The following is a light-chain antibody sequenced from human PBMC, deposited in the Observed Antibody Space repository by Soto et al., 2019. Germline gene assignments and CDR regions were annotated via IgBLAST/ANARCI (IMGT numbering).Light chain of an antibody. J-gene: IGLJ2*01. CDR2: DVS. CDR3: SSYTSSSTSVV. CDR1: SSDVGGYNY. Sequence: QSVLTQPASVSGSPGQSITISCTGTSSDVGGYNYVSWYQQHPGKAPKLMIYDVSNRPSGVSNRFSGSKSGNTAALTISGLQAEDEADYYGSSYTSSSTSVVFGGGTKVPVL. V-gene: IGLV2-14*01.